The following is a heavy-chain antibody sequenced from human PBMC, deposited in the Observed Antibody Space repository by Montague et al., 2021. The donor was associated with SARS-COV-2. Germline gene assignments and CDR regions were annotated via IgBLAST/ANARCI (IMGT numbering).Heavy chain of an antibody. CDR2: INQDGTF. J-gene: IGHJ3*02. CDR1: RGSFSNYY. D-gene: IGHD3-9*01. Sequence: SETLSLTCAVSRGSFSNYYWTWVRQAPGKGLIWIGEINQDGTFNYNPSLKSRVTLSIDTSKNQISLKVTSATAGDTAVYYCARGRPVRMTMRHFERTSSGALDMWGQGTPVIVSS. CDR3: ARGRPVRMTMRHFERTSSGALDM. V-gene: IGHV4-34*01.